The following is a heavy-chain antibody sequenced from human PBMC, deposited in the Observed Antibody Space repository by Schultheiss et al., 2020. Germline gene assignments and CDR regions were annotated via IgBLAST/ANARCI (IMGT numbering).Heavy chain of an antibody. D-gene: IGHD3-16*02. J-gene: IGHJ4*02. Sequence: GESLKISCAASGFTFSSYWMSWVRQAPGKGLEWVANIKQDGSEKYYADSVKGRFTISRDNAKTSLYLQMNSLRAEDTAVYYCARKRLSFDYWGQGTLVNVYS. CDR1: GFTFSSYW. CDR3: ARKRLSFDY. CDR2: IKQDGSEK. V-gene: IGHV3-7*01.